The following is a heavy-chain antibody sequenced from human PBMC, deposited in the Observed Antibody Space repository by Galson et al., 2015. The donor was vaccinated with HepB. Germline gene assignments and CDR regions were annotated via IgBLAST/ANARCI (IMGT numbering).Heavy chain of an antibody. Sequence: SLRLSCAASGFTFSSYSMNWVRQAPGKGLEWVSSISSSSSYIYYADSVKGRFTISRDNAKNSLYLQMNSLRAEDTAVYYSAREGDIVLVVYANFFDYWGQGTLVTVSS. CDR1: GFTFSSYS. V-gene: IGHV3-21*01. D-gene: IGHD2-8*02. J-gene: IGHJ4*02. CDR3: AREGDIVLVVYANFFDY. CDR2: ISSSSSYI.